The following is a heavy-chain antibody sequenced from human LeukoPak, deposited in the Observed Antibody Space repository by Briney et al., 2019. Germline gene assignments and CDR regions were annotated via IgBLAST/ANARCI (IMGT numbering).Heavy chain of an antibody. Sequence: GGSLRLSCAASGFTFYDYAMHWVRQAPGKGLMWVSGISWNSGSIGYADSVKGRFTISRDNAKNSLYLQMNSLRAEDTALYYCAKVSGYDFFGGIHMDVWRKGTTVTVSS. J-gene: IGHJ6*03. CDR2: ISWNSGSI. D-gene: IGHD5-12*01. CDR3: AKVSGYDFFGGIHMDV. CDR1: GFTFYDYA. V-gene: IGHV3-9*01.